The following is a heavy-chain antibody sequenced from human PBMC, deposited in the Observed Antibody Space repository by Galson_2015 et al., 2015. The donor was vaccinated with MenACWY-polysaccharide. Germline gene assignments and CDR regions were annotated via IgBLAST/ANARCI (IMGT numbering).Heavy chain of an antibody. CDR2: IYPGDSDN. D-gene: IGHD3-3*01. V-gene: IGHV5-51*01. CDR3: ARLSDFGVVGGGMDV. Sequence: QSGAEVKKPGESLKISCKGSGYSFTSYWIGWVRQMPGKGLEWMGIIYPGDSDNRYSPSFQGQVTISADKSISTAYLQWSSLKASDTAMYYYARLSDFGVVGGGMDVWGQGTTVTVSS. J-gene: IGHJ6*02. CDR1: GYSFTSYW.